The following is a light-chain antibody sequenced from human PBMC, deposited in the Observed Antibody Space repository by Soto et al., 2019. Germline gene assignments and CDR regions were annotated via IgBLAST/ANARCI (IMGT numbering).Light chain of an antibody. CDR1: QGISSY. Sequence: DIQLTQSPSFLSASVGDRVTITCGASQGISSYLAWYQQKPGKAPKLLIYAASTLQSGVPSRFSGSGSGTEFTLTISRLQTEDFATYYCQQYNSYPLTFGGGTKVDI. V-gene: IGKV1-9*01. J-gene: IGKJ4*01. CDR2: AAS. CDR3: QQYNSYPLT.